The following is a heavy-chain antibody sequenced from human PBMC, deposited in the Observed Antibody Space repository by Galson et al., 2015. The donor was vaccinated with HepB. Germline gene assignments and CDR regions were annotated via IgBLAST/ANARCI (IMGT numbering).Heavy chain of an antibody. D-gene: IGHD6-13*01. J-gene: IGHJ3*02. Sequence: QSGAEVKKPGESLKISCKGSGYSFTSHWIGWVRQMPGKGLEWMGIIYPGDSATRYSPSFQGQVTISADKSISTAYLQWSSLKASDTAMYYCARYDSSWSRGPYAFDIWGQGTMVTVSS. CDR2: IYPGDSAT. CDR1: GYSFTSHW. CDR3: ARYDSSWSRGPYAFDI. V-gene: IGHV5-51*03.